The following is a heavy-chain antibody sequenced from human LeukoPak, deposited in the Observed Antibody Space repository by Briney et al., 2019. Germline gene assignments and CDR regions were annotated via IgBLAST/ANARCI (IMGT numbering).Heavy chain of an antibody. CDR3: ARGLGYCSSTSCGNWFDP. CDR1: GGSFSGYY. V-gene: IGHV4-59*10. CDR2: IYTSGST. D-gene: IGHD2-2*01. Sequence: PSETLSLTCAVYGGSFSGYYWSWIRQPAGKGLEWIGRIYTSGSTNYNPSLKSRVTMSVDTSKNQFSLKLSSVTAADTAVYYCARGLGYCSSTSCGNWFDPWGQGTLVTVSS. J-gene: IGHJ5*02.